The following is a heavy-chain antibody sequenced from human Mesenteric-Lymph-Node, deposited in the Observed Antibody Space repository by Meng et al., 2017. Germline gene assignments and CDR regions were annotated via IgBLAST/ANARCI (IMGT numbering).Heavy chain of an antibody. V-gene: IGHV1-8*03. Sequence: ASVKVSCKASGGTFSSYAINWVRQATGQGLEWMGWMNPNSGNTGYAQKFQGRVTITRNTSISTAYMELSSLRSEDTAVYYCARVHTVTLYGMDVWGQGTLVTVSS. CDR1: GGTFSSYA. J-gene: IGHJ6*02. CDR2: MNPNSGNT. D-gene: IGHD4-17*01. CDR3: ARVHTVTLYGMDV.